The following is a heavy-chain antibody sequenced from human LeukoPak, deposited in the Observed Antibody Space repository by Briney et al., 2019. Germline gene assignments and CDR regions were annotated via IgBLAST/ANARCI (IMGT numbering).Heavy chain of an antibody. V-gene: IGHV5-51*01. Sequence: GESLKISCKGSGFSFTTYWITWVRQMPGKGLEWMGVIYPGDSDTRYSPSFQGQVTISADKSISTAYLQWSSLKASDTAMYYCARPLNYYDSSGYQHWGQGTLVTVSS. CDR2: IYPGDSDT. CDR3: ARPLNYYDSSGYQH. CDR1: GFSFTTYW. D-gene: IGHD3-22*01. J-gene: IGHJ1*01.